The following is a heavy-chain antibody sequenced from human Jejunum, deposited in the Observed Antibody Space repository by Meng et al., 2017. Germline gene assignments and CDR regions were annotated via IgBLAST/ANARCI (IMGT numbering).Heavy chain of an antibody. CDR2: IPHSGSI. J-gene: IGHJ4*02. Sequence: QVQVQQWGAGLLKPSETLSLTCAFQGGSFSNYDWGWIRQPPGKGLEWLGQIPHSGSINHNPSPKGRVTMSIDTSRSQISLKLNSVTAADTAVYYCRLAYCVSDCGDYWGQGTLVTVSS. D-gene: IGHD2-21*02. CDR1: GGSFSNYD. CDR3: RLAYCVSDCGDY. V-gene: IGHV4-34*01.